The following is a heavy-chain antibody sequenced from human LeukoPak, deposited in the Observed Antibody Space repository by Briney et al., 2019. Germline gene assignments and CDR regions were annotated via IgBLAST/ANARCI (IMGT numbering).Heavy chain of an antibody. CDR1: GYTFTGYY. D-gene: IGHD2-2*01. CDR3: ARVGREYQLLSYYYYYYMDV. CDR2: INPNSGGT. V-gene: IGHV1-2*02. Sequence: ASVKVSCKASGYTFTGYYMHWVRQAPGQGLEWMGWINPNSGGTNYAQKFQGRVTMTRDASISTAYMKLSRLRSDDTAVYYCARVGREYQLLSYYYYYYMDVWGKGTTVTVSS. J-gene: IGHJ6*03.